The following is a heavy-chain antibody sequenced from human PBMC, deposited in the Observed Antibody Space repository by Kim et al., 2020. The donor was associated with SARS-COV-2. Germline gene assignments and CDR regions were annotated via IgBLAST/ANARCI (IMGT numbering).Heavy chain of an antibody. CDR2: INHSGST. Sequence: SETLSLTCAVYGGSFSGYYWSWIRQPPGKGLEWIGEINHSGSTNYNPSLKSRVTISVDTSKNQFSLKLSSVTAADTAVYYCARVNPYDILTGYYYTPWFDPWGQGTLVTVSS. V-gene: IGHV4-34*01. J-gene: IGHJ5*02. CDR1: GGSFSGYY. D-gene: IGHD3-9*01. CDR3: ARVNPYDILTGYYYTPWFDP.